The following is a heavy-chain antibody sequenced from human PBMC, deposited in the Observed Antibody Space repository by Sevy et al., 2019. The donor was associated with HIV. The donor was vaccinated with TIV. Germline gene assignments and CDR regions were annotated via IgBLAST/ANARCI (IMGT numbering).Heavy chain of an antibody. CDR1: GFTFSNAW. CDR2: IKSKTDGGTT. D-gene: IGHD3-16*01. V-gene: IGHV3-15*01. Sequence: GGSLRLSCAASGFTFSNAWMSWVRQAPGKGLEWVGCIKSKTDGGTTDYAAHVKGRFTISRDDSRNTLYLQMNSLKTEDTAVYYCTTWTKVPPVGFTFGGVTPFDYWGHGTLVTVSS. J-gene: IGHJ4*01. CDR3: TTWTKVPPVGFTFGGVTPFDY.